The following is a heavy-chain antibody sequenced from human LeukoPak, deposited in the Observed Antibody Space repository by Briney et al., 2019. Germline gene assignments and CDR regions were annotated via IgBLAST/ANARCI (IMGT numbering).Heavy chain of an antibody. CDR2: MNPNSGDT. V-gene: IGHV1-8*03. Sequence: ASVKVSCKASGYTFTSYDINWVRQATGQGLEWMGWMNPNSGDTGYAQKFQGRVTITRSTSISTAYMELSSLRSEDTAVYYCARRGRGVYYYYMDVWGKGTTVTVSS. D-gene: IGHD3-16*01. CDR1: GYTFTSYD. J-gene: IGHJ6*03. CDR3: ARRGRGVYYYYMDV.